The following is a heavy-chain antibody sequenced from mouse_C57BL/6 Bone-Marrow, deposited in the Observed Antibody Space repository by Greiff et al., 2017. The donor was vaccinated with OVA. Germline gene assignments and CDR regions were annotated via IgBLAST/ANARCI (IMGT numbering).Heavy chain of an antibody. V-gene: IGHV2-2*01. CDR2: IWSGGST. J-gene: IGHJ4*01. Sequence: VKLVESGPGLVQPSQSLSITCTVSGFSLTSYGVHWVRQSPGKGLEWLGVIWSGGSTDYNAAFISRLSISKDNSKSQVFFKMNSLQADDTAIYYCARDNYGNYVYAMDYWGQGTSVTVSS. CDR1: GFSLTSYG. CDR3: ARDNYGNYVYAMDY. D-gene: IGHD2-1*01.